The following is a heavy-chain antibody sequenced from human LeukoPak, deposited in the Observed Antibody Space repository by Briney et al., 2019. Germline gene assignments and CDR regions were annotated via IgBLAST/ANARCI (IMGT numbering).Heavy chain of an antibody. CDR3: ARRGHTVEVTAPFHY. D-gene: IGHD2-21*02. V-gene: IGHV3-48*03. CDR1: GVTFSDYE. Sequence: GGSLRLSCAASGVTFSDYEMNWVRQAPGRGLEWVSKIHSGGITTYYADSVKGRFTISRDNAKSSLYLQMKSLNDEDTAVYYCARRGHTVEVTAPFHYWGQGSLVTVSS. CDR2: IHSGGITT. J-gene: IGHJ4*02.